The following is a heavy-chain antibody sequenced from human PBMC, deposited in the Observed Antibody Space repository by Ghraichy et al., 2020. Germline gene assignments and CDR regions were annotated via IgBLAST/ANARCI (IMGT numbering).Heavy chain of an antibody. CDR3: AKDQYYNILTGPHDLDY. J-gene: IGHJ4*02. CDR1: GFTFSSYA. CDR2: ISGSGSST. V-gene: IGHV3-23*01. Sequence: GSLRLSCAASGFTFSSYAMSWVRQAPGKGLEWVSSISGSGSSTYYADSVKGRFTISRDSSKNTLYLEMNSLSPEDTAVYYCAKDQYYNILTGPHDLDYWGQGTLVTVSS. D-gene: IGHD3-9*01.